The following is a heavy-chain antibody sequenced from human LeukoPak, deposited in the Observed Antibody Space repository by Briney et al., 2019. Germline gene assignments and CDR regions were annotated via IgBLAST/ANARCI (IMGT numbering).Heavy chain of an antibody. V-gene: IGHV3-30*02. CDR2: IRYDGSNK. CDR1: GFTFSSYG. D-gene: IGHD2-2*01. J-gene: IGHJ3*02. CDR3: AREGSTSSPDAFDI. Sequence: GGSLRLSCAASGFTFSSYGMHWVRQAPGKGLEWVAFIRYDGSNKYYADSVKGRFTISRDNSKNTLYLQMNSLRAEDTAVYYCAREGSTSSPDAFDIWGQGTMVTVSS.